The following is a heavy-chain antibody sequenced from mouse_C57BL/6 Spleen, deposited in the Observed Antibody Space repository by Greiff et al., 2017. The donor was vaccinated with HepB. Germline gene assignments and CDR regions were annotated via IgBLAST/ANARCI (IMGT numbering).Heavy chain of an antibody. V-gene: IGHV1-22*01. CDR3: AYSNYVDWFAY. CDR2: INPNNGGT. J-gene: IGHJ3*01. CDR1: GYTFTDYN. Sequence: VQLKESGPELVKPGASVKMSCKASGYTFTDYNMHWVKQSHGKSLEWIGYINPNNGGTSYNQKFKGKATLTVNKSSSTAYMELRSLTSEDSAVYYCAYSNYVDWFAYWGQGTLVTVSA. D-gene: IGHD2-5*01.